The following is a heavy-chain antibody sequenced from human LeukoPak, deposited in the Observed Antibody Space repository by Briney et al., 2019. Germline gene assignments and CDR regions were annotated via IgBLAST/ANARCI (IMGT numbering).Heavy chain of an antibody. CDR1: GFTFSSYG. CDR3: ARDYGDSLNWFDP. D-gene: IGHD4-17*01. Sequence: GGSLRLSCAASGFTFSSYGMHWVRQAPGKGLEWVAFIRYDGSNKYYADSVKGRFTISRDNSKNTLYLQMNSLRAEDTAVYYCARDYGDSLNWFDPWGQGTLVTVSS. J-gene: IGHJ5*02. CDR2: IRYDGSNK. V-gene: IGHV3-30*02.